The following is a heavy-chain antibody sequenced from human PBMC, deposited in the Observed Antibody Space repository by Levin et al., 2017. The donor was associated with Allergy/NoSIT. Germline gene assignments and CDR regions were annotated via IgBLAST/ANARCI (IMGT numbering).Heavy chain of an antibody. D-gene: IGHD2-15*01. J-gene: IGHJ5*02. Sequence: PSETLSLTCTVSGGYISRSYYWGWIRQPPGKGLEWIGSIYDSGSTYYNPSLKSRVIMSVDTSKNQFSLNLSSVTAPDTAVYYCARQKDSKWFDPWGQGTLVTVSS. CDR2: IYDSGST. V-gene: IGHV4-39*01. CDR1: GGYISRSYY. CDR3: ARQKDSKWFDP.